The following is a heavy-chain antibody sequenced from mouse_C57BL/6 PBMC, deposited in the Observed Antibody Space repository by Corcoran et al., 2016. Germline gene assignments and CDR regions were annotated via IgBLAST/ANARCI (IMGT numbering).Heavy chain of an antibody. CDR2: INTYSGVP. CDR1: GYTFTTYG. J-gene: IGHJ2*01. V-gene: IGHV9-3*01. Sequence: QIQLVQSGPELKKPGETVKISCKASGYTFTTYGMSWVKQAPGKGLKWMGWINTYSGVPTYADDFKGRFAFSLETSASTAYLQINNLKNEDTATYFCASGWEEGYWDQGTTLTVSS. D-gene: IGHD4-1*01. CDR3: ASGWEEGY.